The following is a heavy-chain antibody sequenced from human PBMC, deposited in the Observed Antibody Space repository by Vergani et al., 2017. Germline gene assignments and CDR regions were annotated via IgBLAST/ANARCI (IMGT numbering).Heavy chain of an antibody. D-gene: IGHD3-10*01. CDR1: GTSISGSSDY. CDR3: ARGFDFGAGSYSGLVY. J-gene: IGHJ4*02. V-gene: IGHV4-39*01. Sequence: QLQLQESGPGLLKPSETLSLTCSVSGTSISGSSDYWGWIRQPPGKGLEWIGSIYYSGSTYYNPSLKSRVTISVDTSKNQFSLKLSSVTAADTAVYYCARGFDFGAGSYSGLVYWGQGTLVTVSS. CDR2: IYYSGST.